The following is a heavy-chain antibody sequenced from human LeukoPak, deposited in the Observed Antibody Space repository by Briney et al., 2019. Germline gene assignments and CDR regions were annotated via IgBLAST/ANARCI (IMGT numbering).Heavy chain of an antibody. CDR1: GFTFSSYA. J-gene: IGHJ4*02. CDR3: ARDEYLWVVIQLGLFDY. D-gene: IGHD2-2*01. Sequence: GGSLRLSCAASGFTFSSYAMHWVRQAPGKGLEWVAVLSSDGNNKYYADSVKGRFTISRDNSKNTLYLQMNSLRAEDTAVYYCARDEYLWVVIQLGLFDYWGQGTLVTVFS. V-gene: IGHV3-30-3*01. CDR2: LSSDGNNK.